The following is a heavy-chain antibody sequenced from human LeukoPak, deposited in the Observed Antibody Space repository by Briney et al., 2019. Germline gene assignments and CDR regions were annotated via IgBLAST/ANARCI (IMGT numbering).Heavy chain of an antibody. J-gene: IGHJ3*01. D-gene: IGHD6-13*01. CDR3: ARSTRSSSWYARYALDL. V-gene: IGHV3-48*04. CDR2: ISSSGSTI. CDR1: GFTFSSYS. Sequence: GGSLRLSCAASGFTFSSYSMNWVRQAPGKGLEWVSSISSSGSTIYYADSVKGRISISRDNAKNSLYLQMNSLRAEDTALYYCARSTRSSSWYARYALDLWGQGTMVTVSS.